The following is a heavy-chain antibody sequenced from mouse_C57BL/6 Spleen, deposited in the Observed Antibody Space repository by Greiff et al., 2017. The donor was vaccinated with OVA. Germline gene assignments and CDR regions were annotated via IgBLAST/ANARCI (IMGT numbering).Heavy chain of an antibody. CDR3: ARYDGYYSYFDY. Sequence: EVQLQQSGPELVKPGASVKISCKASGYTFTDYYMNWVKQSHGKSLEWIGDINPNNGGTSYNQKFKGKATLTVDKSSSTAYMELRSLTSEDSAVYYCARYDGYYSYFDYWGQGTTLTVSS. J-gene: IGHJ2*01. V-gene: IGHV1-26*01. D-gene: IGHD2-3*01. CDR2: INPNNGGT. CDR1: GYTFTDYY.